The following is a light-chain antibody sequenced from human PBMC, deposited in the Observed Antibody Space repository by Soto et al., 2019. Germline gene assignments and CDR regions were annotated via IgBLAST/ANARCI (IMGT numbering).Light chain of an antibody. V-gene: IGLV2-14*01. CDR1: SSDVGAYKY. J-gene: IGLJ1*01. Sequence: QSVLTQPASVSGSPGQSVTISCTGTSSDVGAYKYVSWNQQHPGKAPKLMIYEVSNRPSGVSNRFSGSKSGNTASLTISGLQADDEADYYCNSYAGDIIRFVFGTGTKATVL. CDR2: EVS. CDR3: NSYAGDIIRFV.